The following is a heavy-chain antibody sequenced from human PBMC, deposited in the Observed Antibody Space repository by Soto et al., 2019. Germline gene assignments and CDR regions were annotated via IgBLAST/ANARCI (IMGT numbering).Heavy chain of an antibody. V-gene: IGHV4-39*01. CDR1: GGSISSRTFW. Sequence: QLQLQESGPGLVKPSETLSLTCSVSGGSISSRTFWWAWIRQPPGKGLEWIGDMYYSGSSYSSPSLKSRVTLSVDTSKKQLSLKRNSVTAADTAVYYCARHPRDDYNYGGSGIFDYWGQGTMVTVSS. J-gene: IGHJ4*02. D-gene: IGHD4-4*01. CDR3: ARHPRDDYNYGGSGIFDY. CDR2: MYYSGSS.